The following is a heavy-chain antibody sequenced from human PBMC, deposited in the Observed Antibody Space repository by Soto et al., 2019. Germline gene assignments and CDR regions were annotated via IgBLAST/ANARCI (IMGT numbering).Heavy chain of an antibody. CDR3: ARGLDIVLMVYAIPEWFDP. CDR2: IYYSGST. V-gene: IGHV4-61*01. Sequence: PSETVSLTCTVSGGSVSSGSYYWSWIRQPPGKGLEWIGYIYYSGSTNYNPSLKSRVTISVDTSKNQFSLKLSSVTAADTAVYYCARGLDIVLMVYAIPEWFDPWGQGTLVTVSS. J-gene: IGHJ5*02. D-gene: IGHD2-8*01. CDR1: GGSVSSGSYY.